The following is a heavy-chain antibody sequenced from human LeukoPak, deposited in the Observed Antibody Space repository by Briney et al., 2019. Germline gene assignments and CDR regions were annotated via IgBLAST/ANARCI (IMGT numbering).Heavy chain of an antibody. CDR2: TIPIFGTA. CDR3: VREGEPQTFAY. J-gene: IGHJ4*02. Sequence: SVKVSCKASGGTPRSYAISWVRQAPGQGLEWMGGTIPIFGTATYAQRFQGRVTITTDESRSTAYMELNSLRSDDTAVYYCVREGEPQTFAYWGQGTLVTVSS. D-gene: IGHD3-16*01. CDR1: GGTPRSYA. V-gene: IGHV1-69*05.